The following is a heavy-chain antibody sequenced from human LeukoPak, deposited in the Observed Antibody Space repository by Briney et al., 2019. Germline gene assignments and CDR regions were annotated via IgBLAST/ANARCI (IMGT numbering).Heavy chain of an antibody. D-gene: IGHD3-10*01. CDR3: ARGGMVRGVISNLDY. CDR2: IWYDGSNK. CDR1: GFTFSSYG. J-gene: IGHJ4*02. Sequence: GGSLRLSCAASGFTFSSYGMHWVRQAPGKGLEWVAVIWYDGSNKYYADSVKGRFTISRDNSKNTLYLQMNSLRAEDTAVYYCARGGMVRGVISNLDYWGQGTPVTVSS. V-gene: IGHV3-33*08.